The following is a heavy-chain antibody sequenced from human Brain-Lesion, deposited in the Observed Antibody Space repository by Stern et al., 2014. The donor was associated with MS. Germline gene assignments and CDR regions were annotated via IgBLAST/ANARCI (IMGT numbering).Heavy chain of an antibody. CDR2: IFNSGST. J-gene: IGHJ6*02. D-gene: IGHD2-2*01. CDR1: GGSISSGGYY. V-gene: IGHV4-61*02. CDR3: ARGRVVPGFQYYATDV. Sequence: VQLVESGPGLVKPSQTLSLSCTVSGGSISSGGYYWSWIRQPAGKGLEWIGRIFNSGSTSYNPSPKSRVTISIDTSKNKFSLRLNPMTAADTAVYYCARGRVVPGFQYYATDVWGQGTTVIVSS.